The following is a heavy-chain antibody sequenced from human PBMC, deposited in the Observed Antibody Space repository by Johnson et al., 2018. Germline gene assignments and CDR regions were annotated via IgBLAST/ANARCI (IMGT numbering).Heavy chain of an antibody. CDR3: AAYCSSSSCSNYYYYYYMDV. V-gene: IGHV3-66*02. CDR1: GFTVSGNY. J-gene: IGHJ6*03. D-gene: IGHD2-2*01. CDR2: VYSGGTT. Sequence: VQLVESGGGLVQPGGSLRLSCAASGFTVSGNYMNWVRQATGTGLEWVSVVYSGGTTYYADSVKGRLTLLRDNSKHTLYPQMNNLRAEDTAVYYCAAYCSSSSCSNYYYYYYMDVWGKGTTVTVSS.